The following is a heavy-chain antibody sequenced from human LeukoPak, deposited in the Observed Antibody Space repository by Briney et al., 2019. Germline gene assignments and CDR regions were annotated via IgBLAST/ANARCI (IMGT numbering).Heavy chain of an antibody. D-gene: IGHD6-13*01. Sequence: PVKVSCKASGGTFSSYAISWVRQAPGQGLEWMGGIIPIFGTANYAQKFQGRVTITADESTSTAYMELSSLRSEDTAVYYCARAGIAAAGTLDYWGQGTLVTVSS. V-gene: IGHV1-69*01. CDR2: IIPIFGTA. J-gene: IGHJ4*02. CDR1: GGTFSSYA. CDR3: ARAGIAAAGTLDY.